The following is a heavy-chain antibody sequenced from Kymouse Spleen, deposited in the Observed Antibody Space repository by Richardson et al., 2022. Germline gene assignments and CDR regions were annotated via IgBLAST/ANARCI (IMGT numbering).Heavy chain of an antibody. Sequence: QLQLQESGPGLVKPSETLSLTCTVSGGSISSSSYYWGWIRQPPGKGLEWIGSIYYSGSTYYNPSLKSRVTISVDTSKNQFSLKLSSVTAADTAVYYCARERSSSSDYYGMDVWGQGTTVTVSS. CDR3: ARERSSSSDYYGMDV. CDR1: GGSISSSSYY. D-gene: IGHD6-6*01. V-gene: IGHV4-39*01. J-gene: IGHJ6*02. CDR2: IYYSGST.